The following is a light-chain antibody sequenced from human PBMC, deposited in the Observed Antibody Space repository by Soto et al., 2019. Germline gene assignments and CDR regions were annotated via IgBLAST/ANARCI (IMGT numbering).Light chain of an antibody. J-gene: IGLJ3*02. V-gene: IGLV6-57*04. CDR3: QSSDNTTWV. CDR2: EDD. CDR1: SGSIASNY. Sequence: NFMLTQPHSVSESPGKTVTLTCTRSSGSIASNYVQWYQRRPGSAPTTVIYEDDQRPSGVPDRFSGSIDSSSNSASLTISGLKTEDEADYYCQSSDNTTWVFGGGTKLTVL.